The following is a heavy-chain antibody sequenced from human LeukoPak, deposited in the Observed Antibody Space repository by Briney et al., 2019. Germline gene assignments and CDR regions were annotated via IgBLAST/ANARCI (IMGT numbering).Heavy chain of an antibody. J-gene: IGHJ6*02. CDR1: GCTFSSYA. D-gene: IGHD2-2*02. Sequence: GGSVKVSCKASGCTFSSYAISWVRQAPGQGLEWMGRIIPIFGIAHYAQKFQGRVTITADKSTNSAYMELSSLRSEDTAVYYCARESGRNIVVVPAAITPAYYGMDVWGQRATFTVSS. CDR2: IIPIFGIA. CDR3: ARESGRNIVVVPAAITPAYYGMDV. V-gene: IGHV1-69*04.